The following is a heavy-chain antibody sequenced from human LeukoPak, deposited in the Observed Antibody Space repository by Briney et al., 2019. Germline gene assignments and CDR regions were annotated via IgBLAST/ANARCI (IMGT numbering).Heavy chain of an antibody. CDR2: LWYDGTTT. J-gene: IGHJ4*02. Sequence: GGSLRLSCAPSGFTFSDFVMHWGRQAPGRGLEWVALLWYDGTTTYYADSVKGRFTISRDTYKNTLYLQMHSLRVEDTAVYYCAKDPLLGTNPGAFEYWGQGTLVTVSS. D-gene: IGHD7-27*01. V-gene: IGHV3-33*06. CDR3: AKDPLLGTNPGAFEY. CDR1: GFTFSDFV.